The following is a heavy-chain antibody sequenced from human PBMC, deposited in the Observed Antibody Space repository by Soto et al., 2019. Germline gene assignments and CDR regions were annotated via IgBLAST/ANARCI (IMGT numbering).Heavy chain of an antibody. J-gene: IGHJ6*02. V-gene: IGHV3-23*01. CDR3: AKAPGKAWFLADGMDV. CDR1: GFTFSSYA. CDR2: ISGSGGST. D-gene: IGHD3-10*01. Sequence: PGGSLRLSCAASGFTFSSYAMSWVRQAPGKGLEWASAISGSGGSTYYADSVKGRFTISRDNSKNTLYLQMNSLRAEDTAVYYCAKAPGKAWFLADGMDVWGQGTTVTVSS.